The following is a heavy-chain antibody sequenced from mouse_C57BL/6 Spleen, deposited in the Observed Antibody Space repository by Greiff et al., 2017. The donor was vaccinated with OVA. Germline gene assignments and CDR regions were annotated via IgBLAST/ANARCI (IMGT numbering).Heavy chain of an antibody. V-gene: IGHV5-17*01. CDR3: AREDWDWYFDV. CDR1: GFTFSDYG. CDR2: ISSGSSTI. Sequence: DVQLQESGGGLVKPGGSLKLSCAASGFTFSDYGMHWVRQAPEKGLEWVAYISSGSSTIYYADTVKGRFTISRDNAKNTLFLQMTSLRSEDTAMYYCAREDWDWYFDVWGTGTTVTVSS. D-gene: IGHD4-1*01. J-gene: IGHJ1*03.